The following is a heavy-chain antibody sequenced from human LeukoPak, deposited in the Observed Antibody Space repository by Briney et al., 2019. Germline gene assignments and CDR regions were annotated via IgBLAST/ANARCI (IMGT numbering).Heavy chain of an antibody. D-gene: IGHD3-16*01. CDR3: AKLGAGGYYSYMDV. CDR1: GFTSRNYA. J-gene: IGHJ6*03. Sequence: GGSLRLSCAASGFTSRNYAMTWVRQAPGKGLESVSSISTDGTPYYADSVKGRFTISRDNSKNTLYLQMNSLRAEDTAVYYCAKLGAGGYYSYMDVWGKGTTVTVSS. V-gene: IGHV3-23*01. CDR2: ISTDGTP.